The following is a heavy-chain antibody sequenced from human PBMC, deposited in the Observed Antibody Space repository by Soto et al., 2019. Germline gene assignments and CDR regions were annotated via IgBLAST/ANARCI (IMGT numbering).Heavy chain of an antibody. CDR2: INAGNGNT. CDR1: GYTFTSYA. D-gene: IGHD3-3*01. CDR3: ARAASITIFGVVINSNFDY. Sequence: GASVKVSCKASGYTFTSYAMHWVRQAPGQRLEWMGWINAGNGNTKYSQKFQGRVTITRDTSASTAYMELSSLRSEDTAVYYCARAASITIFGVVINSNFDYWGQGTLVTVSS. V-gene: IGHV1-3*01. J-gene: IGHJ4*02.